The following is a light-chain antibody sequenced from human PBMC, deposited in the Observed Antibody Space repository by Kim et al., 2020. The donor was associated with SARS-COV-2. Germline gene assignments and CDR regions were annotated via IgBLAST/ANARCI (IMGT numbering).Light chain of an antibody. CDR1: ETISSDY. V-gene: IGKV3-20*01. CDR3: QQYDPSFPYT. J-gene: IGKJ2*01. CDR2: GAS. Sequence: EIVLTQSPGTLSLSPGERATLSCRTSETISSDYVAWYRHKPGQAPRLLIYGASTRATGIPERFSGSGSGTDFTLTISRLEPEDFAVYYCQQYDPSFPYTFDQGTKLEI.